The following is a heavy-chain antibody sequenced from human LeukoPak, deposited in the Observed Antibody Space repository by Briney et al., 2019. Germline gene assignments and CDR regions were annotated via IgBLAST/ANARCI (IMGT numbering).Heavy chain of an antibody. J-gene: IGHJ4*02. CDR2: IIPIFGTA. Sequence: SVKVSCKASGYTFTSYGISWVRQAPGQGLEWMGGIIPIFGTANYAQKFQGRVTITTDESTSTAYMELSSLRSEDTAVYYCARIAAAGFDYWGQGTLVTVSS. D-gene: IGHD6-13*01. CDR3: ARIAAAGFDY. V-gene: IGHV1-69*05. CDR1: GYTFTSYG.